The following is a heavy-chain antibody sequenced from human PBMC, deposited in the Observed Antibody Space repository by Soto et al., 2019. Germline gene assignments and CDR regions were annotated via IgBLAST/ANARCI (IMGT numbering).Heavy chain of an antibody. V-gene: IGHV3-9*01. Sequence: EVQLVESGGGLVQPGRSLRLSCAASGFTFDDYAMHWVRQAPGKGLEWVSGMSWNSGTIAYADSVKGRFTVSRDNAKNSLYPQMNSLRADDTAVYYCAKDIRRGFSSAWGDWGQGALVTVSS. J-gene: IGHJ4*02. CDR1: GFTFDDYA. CDR3: AKDIRRGFSSAWGD. D-gene: IGHD6-19*01. CDR2: MSWNSGTI.